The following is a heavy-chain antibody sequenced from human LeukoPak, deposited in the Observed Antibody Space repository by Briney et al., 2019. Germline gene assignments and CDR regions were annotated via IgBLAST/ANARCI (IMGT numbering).Heavy chain of an antibody. CDR2: INQVGGET. D-gene: IGHD2-2*01. Sequence: PGGSLRLSCAASGFTFSSYLMSWVRQAPGKGLEWVANINQVGGETYHVDSVKGRFTISRDNAKNSLYLQMNSLRAEDTAVYLCARVRRDLVRDYWGQGTLVTVSS. CDR1: GFTFSSYL. J-gene: IGHJ4*02. CDR3: ARVRRDLVRDY. V-gene: IGHV3-7*01.